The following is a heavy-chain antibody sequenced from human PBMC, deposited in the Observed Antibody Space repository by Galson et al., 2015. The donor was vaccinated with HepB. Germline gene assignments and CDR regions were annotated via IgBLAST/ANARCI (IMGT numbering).Heavy chain of an antibody. CDR2: ISSSGRLT. V-gene: IGHV3-23*01. CDR3: AKKRGGDYGYFDY. Sequence: SLRLSCAASGFTYSGYAMSWVRQAPGKGLEWGSIISSSGRLTYYADSVKGRFTISRDNSKNTVYLQMNSLRAEDTAVYYCAKKRGGDYGYFDYWGQGTLVTVSS. J-gene: IGHJ4*02. CDR1: GFTYSGYA. D-gene: IGHD2-21*01.